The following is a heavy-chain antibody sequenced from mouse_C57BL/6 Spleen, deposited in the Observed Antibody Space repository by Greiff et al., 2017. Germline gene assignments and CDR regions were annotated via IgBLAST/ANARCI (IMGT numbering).Heavy chain of an antibody. V-gene: IGHV1-39*01. CDR2: INPNYGTT. CDR1: GYSFTDYN. D-gene: IGHD1-1*01. CDR3: ARSITTVEGAYFNY. J-gene: IGHJ2*01. Sequence: VQLQQSGPELVKPGASVKISCKASGYSFTDYNMNWVKQSNGKSLEWIGVINPNYGTTSYNQKFKGKATLTVDQSSSTAYVQHNSLTSEDSAVYYCARSITTVEGAYFNYWGQGTTLTVSS.